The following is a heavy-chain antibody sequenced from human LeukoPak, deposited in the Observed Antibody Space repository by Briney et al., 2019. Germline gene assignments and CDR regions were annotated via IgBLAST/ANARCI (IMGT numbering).Heavy chain of an antibody. J-gene: IGHJ4*02. CDR1: GFSFSGHW. V-gene: IGHV3-74*01. Sequence: GGSLRLSCTASGFSFSGHWMHWARQLPGKGLVWVSRISPTGSTTRYADSVKGRFTVSRDNAKNTLYLQVNNLRAEDTAVYYCARGPNSNWSGLDSWGQGTLLTVSS. D-gene: IGHD6-6*01. CDR2: ISPTGSTT. CDR3: ARGPNSNWSGLDS.